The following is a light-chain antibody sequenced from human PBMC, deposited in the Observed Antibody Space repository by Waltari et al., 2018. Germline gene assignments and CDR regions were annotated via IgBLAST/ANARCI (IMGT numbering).Light chain of an antibody. J-gene: IGLJ2*01. Sequence: QSALTQPASVSGSPGQSITISCTGTSHDVGNYDLVSWYQQHPGKAPKLIIYEVTKRPSGFANRFSGSKSGNTASLTISGLHTEDEGDYYCGSYSGDLSFGVVFGGGTKLTVL. CDR2: EVT. CDR1: SHDVGNYDL. V-gene: IGLV2-23*02. CDR3: GSYSGDLSFGVV.